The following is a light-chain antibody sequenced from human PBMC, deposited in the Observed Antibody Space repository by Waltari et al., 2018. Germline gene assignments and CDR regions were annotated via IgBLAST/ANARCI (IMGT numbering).Light chain of an antibody. Sequence: QSALTQPASVSGSPGQSIPISCTGTSSDVGGYNYASWYQQHPGKAPKLVIYEVSNRLSVVSNRFSGSKAGNTASLTISGLQAEDEADYYCSSYTSSSTLYVFGTGTKVTVL. CDR3: SSYTSSSTLYV. CDR2: EVS. CDR1: SSDVGGYNY. V-gene: IGLV2-14*01. J-gene: IGLJ1*01.